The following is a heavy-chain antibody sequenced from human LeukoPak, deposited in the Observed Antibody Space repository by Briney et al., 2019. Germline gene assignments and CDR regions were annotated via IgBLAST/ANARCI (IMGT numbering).Heavy chain of an antibody. CDR2: IYSSGNI. V-gene: IGHV4-4*07. CDR1: GGSISSYY. D-gene: IGHD6-13*01. Sequence: SETLSLTCTVSGGSISSYYWSWIRQPAGKGLEWIGRIYSSGNINYNPSLKSRVTMSVDTSKNQFSLKLSSVTAADTAVYYCARDLGSSTKLVDSWGQGTLVTVSS. J-gene: IGHJ4*02. CDR3: ARDLGSSTKLVDS.